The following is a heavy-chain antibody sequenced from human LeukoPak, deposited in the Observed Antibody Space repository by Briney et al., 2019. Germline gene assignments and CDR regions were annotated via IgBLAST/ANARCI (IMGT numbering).Heavy chain of an antibody. V-gene: IGHV4-38-2*01. D-gene: IGHD1-7*01. J-gene: IGHJ4*02. CDR1: GFTFSSYA. CDR2: IYHSGST. CDR3: ARHSIRVGTNDY. Sequence: GSLRLSCAASGFTFSSYAMSWVRQAPGKGLEWIGSIYHSGSTYYNPSLKSRVTISVDTSKNQFSLKLSSVTAADTAVYYCARHSIRVGTNDYWGQGTLVTVSS.